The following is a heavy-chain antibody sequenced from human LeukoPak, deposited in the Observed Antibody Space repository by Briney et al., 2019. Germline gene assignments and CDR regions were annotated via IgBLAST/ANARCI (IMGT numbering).Heavy chain of an antibody. V-gene: IGHV1-18*01. CDR1: GYTFTSYG. CDR3: ARDPVLRFLEWLSNAYYYYGMDV. CDR2: ISAYNGNT. Sequence: ASVKVSCKASGYTFTSYGISWVRQAPGQGLEWMGWISAYNGNTNYAQKLQGRVTMTTDTSTSTAYMELRSLRSDDTAVYYCARDPVLRFLEWLSNAYYYYGMDVWGQGTTVTVSS. D-gene: IGHD3-3*01. J-gene: IGHJ6*02.